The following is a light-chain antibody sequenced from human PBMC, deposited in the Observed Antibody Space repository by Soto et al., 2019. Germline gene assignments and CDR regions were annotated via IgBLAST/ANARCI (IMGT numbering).Light chain of an antibody. V-gene: IGKV1-5*03. CDR3: QQYNSYSPT. CDR2: KAS. J-gene: IGKJ1*01. CDR1: QSISTW. Sequence: DIPMTQSPSTLSASVGDRVTITCRASQSISTWLAWYQQEPGKAPKLLIHKASSLQSGVPSRFSGSGSGTDFTLTISSLHPHDFATYYCQQYNSYSPTFGQGTRVEIK.